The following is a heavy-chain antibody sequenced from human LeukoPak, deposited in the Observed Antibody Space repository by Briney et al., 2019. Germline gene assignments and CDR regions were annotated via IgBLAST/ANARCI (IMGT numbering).Heavy chain of an antibody. Sequence: SETLSLTCTVSGGSISSYYWSWIRQPPGKGLEWIGYIYYSGSTNYNPSLKSRVTITVDTSKNQFSLKLSSVTAADTAVYYCARDTIFEFDPWGQGTLVTVSS. CDR1: GGSISSYY. CDR2: IYYSGST. V-gene: IGHV4-59*01. CDR3: ARDTIFEFDP. D-gene: IGHD3-3*01. J-gene: IGHJ5*02.